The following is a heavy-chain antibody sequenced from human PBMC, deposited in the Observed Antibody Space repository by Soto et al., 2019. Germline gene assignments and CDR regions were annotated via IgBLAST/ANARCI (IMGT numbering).Heavy chain of an antibody. J-gene: IGHJ4*02. V-gene: IGHV4-59*01. CDR1: GGSTSSYY. CDR2: IYYSGST. Sequence: QVQLQESGPGLVKPSETLSLTCSVSGGSTSSYYWSWIRQPPGKGLEWIGYIYYSGSTDYSPSLKSRVTMSIATSQNQVSLKLTSVTTADTAVYYCAAPPRYWGQGTLVTVSS. CDR3: AAPPRY.